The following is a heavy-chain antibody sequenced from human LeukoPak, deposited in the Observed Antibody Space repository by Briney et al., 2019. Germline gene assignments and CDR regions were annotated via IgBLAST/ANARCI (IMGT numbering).Heavy chain of an antibody. J-gene: IGHJ4*02. CDR3: ARSTYYYDSSGYLYPSFFDY. D-gene: IGHD3-22*01. V-gene: IGHV3-48*02. CDR1: GFTFSNNA. Sequence: GGSLRLSCAASGFTFSNNAMSWVRQAPGKGLEWVSYISCTSHTIYYADSVKGRFTISRDNVKNSLYLQMNSLREEETAVYYCARSTYYYDSSGYLYPSFFDYWGQGNLVTVSS. CDR2: ISCTSHTI.